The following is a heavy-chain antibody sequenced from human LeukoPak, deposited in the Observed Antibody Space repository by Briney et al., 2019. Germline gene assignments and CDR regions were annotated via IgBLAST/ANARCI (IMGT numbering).Heavy chain of an antibody. J-gene: IGHJ4*02. CDR3: ASYGDYVRY. CDR2: ISGGGGST. CDR1: GFTFNTYA. Sequence: GGSLRLSCAASGFTFNTYAMSWVRQAPGKGLEWVSAISGGGGSTYYADSVKGRFTIPRDNSKNTLYLQMSSLRAEDTAVYYCASYGDYVRYWGQGTLVTVSS. D-gene: IGHD4-17*01. V-gene: IGHV3-23*01.